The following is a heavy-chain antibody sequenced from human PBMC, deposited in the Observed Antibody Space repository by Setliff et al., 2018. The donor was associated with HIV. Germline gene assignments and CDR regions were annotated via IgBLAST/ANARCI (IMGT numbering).Heavy chain of an antibody. CDR2: IYYSETT. J-gene: IGHJ6*02. V-gene: IGHV4-38-2*02. CDR1: GDFFSSDYY. Sequence: SETLSLTCSVSGDFFSSDYYWSWLRQHPGKGLEWIGTIYYSETTYYNPPLKSRVTISIDTSKNQFSLRLSSVTAADTAVYYGARDKRASFDGLDVWGQGTTVTVSS. D-gene: IGHD6-25*01. CDR3: ARDKRASFDGLDV.